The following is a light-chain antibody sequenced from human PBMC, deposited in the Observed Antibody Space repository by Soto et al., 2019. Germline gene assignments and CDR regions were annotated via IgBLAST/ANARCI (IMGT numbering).Light chain of an antibody. Sequence: DVVMTQTPLSPSVAPGQPASIYCKSSQSLLHITGETFLFWYLQKPGQSPQLLIYEVSTRVSGVPDRFSGSGSGTDFTLEISRVETDDVGIYYCMQSTQLPPTFGQGTRLEI. CDR1: QSLLHITGETF. CDR2: EVS. CDR3: MQSTQLPPT. V-gene: IGKV2D-29*02. J-gene: IGKJ5*01.